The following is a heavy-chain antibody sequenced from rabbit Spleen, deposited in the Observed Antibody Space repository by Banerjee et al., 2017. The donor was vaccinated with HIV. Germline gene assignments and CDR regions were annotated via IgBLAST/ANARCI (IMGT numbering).Heavy chain of an antibody. V-gene: IGHV1S45*01. CDR2: IDTGGRDFT. Sequence: QQRLVESGGGLVKPEGSLTLTCKASGFSFSDRDVMCWVRQAPGKGLEWIACIDTGGRDFTYYASWAKGRFTISKTSPTTVTLQVTSLTAADTATYICARDLVTVIGWNFNLWGQGTLVTVS. CDR1: GFSFSDRDV. D-gene: IGHD5-1*01. CDR3: ARDLVTVIGWNFNL. J-gene: IGHJ4*01.